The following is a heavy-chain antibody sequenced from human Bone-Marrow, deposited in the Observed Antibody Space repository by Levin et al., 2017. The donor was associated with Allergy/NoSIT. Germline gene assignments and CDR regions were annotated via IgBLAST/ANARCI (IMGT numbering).Heavy chain of an antibody. Sequence: LSLTCAASGFTFSSYGMHWVRQAPGKGLEWVAVIWYDGSNKYYADSVKGRFTISRDNSKNTLYLQMNSLRAEDTAVYYCARYGDYVSYYYYGMDVWGQGTTVTVSS. CDR1: GFTFSSYG. V-gene: IGHV3-33*01. CDR3: ARYGDYVSYYYYGMDV. J-gene: IGHJ6*02. D-gene: IGHD4-17*01. CDR2: IWYDGSNK.